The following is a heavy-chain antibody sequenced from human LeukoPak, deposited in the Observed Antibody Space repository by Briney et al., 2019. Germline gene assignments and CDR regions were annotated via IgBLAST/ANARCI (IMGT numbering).Heavy chain of an antibody. Sequence: GGSLRLSCAASGFTFSSYAMSWVRQAPGKGLEWVSAISGSGGSTCYADSVKGRFTISRDNSKNTLYLQMNSLRAEDTAVYYCARGGIYNWFDPWGQGTLVTVSS. CDR3: ARGGIYNWFDP. CDR1: GFTFSSYA. D-gene: IGHD3-16*01. CDR2: ISGSGGST. J-gene: IGHJ5*02. V-gene: IGHV3-23*01.